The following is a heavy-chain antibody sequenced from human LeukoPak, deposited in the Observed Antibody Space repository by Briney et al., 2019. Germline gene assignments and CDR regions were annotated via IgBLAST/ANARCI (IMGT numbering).Heavy chain of an antibody. Sequence: SETLSLTCTVSGGSISSYYWSWIRQPPGKGLEWIGYIYHTGSTTYNPSLRSRVSILLDTSKNQFSLNLSSVTAADTAVYYCARGGAVRPFDYWGQGTLVTVSS. J-gene: IGHJ4*02. CDR1: GGSISSYY. V-gene: IGHV4-59*01. CDR2: IYHTGST. CDR3: ARGGAVRPFDY. D-gene: IGHD6-6*01.